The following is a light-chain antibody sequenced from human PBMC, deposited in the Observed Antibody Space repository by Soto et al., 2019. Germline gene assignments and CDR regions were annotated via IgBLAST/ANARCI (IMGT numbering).Light chain of an antibody. CDR1: QSVSSN. J-gene: IGKJ1*01. CDR2: GAS. V-gene: IGKV3-15*01. CDR3: QQYNNWPLT. Sequence: EIVMTQSPATLSVSPGERATLSCRASQSVSSNLAWSQQKPGQAPRLLIYGASTRATGIPARFSGSGSGTESTLNISSLQSEDFAVYYCQQYNNWPLTFGQGTKVEIK.